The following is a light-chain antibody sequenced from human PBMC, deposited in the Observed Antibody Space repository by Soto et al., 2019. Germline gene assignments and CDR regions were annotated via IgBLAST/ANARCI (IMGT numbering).Light chain of an antibody. Sequence: QSVLTQPPSVSGAPGQRVTISCTGRSSNIGAGYDVNWYQQLPGTAPKLLIYANDIRPSGVPDRFSGSKSATSASLAITGLQAEDEADYYCQSYDISLSGYWVFGGGTKLTVL. CDR2: AND. CDR3: QSYDISLSGYWV. CDR1: SSNIGAGYD. V-gene: IGLV1-40*01. J-gene: IGLJ3*02.